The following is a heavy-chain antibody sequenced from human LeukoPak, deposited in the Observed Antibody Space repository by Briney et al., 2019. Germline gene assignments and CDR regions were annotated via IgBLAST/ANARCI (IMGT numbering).Heavy chain of an antibody. J-gene: IGHJ5*02. CDR2: ISYDGSNK. CDR1: GFTFSSYA. Sequence: GGSLRLSCAASGFTFSSYAMHWVRQAPGKGLEWVAVISYDGSNKYYADSVKGRCTISRDNSKNTLYLQMNSLRAEDTAVYYCARDAYDYGDFNWFDPWGQGTLVTVSS. V-gene: IGHV3-30-3*01. D-gene: IGHD4-17*01. CDR3: ARDAYDYGDFNWFDP.